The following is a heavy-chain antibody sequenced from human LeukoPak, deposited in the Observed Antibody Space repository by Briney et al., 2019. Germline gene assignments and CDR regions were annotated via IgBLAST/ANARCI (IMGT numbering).Heavy chain of an antibody. CDR1: GFTLSNYW. V-gene: IGHV3-7*01. Sequence: GGSLRLSCVASGFTLSNYWMSWVRQAPGKGLEWLANMKEDGSARYYVDSMKGRFTISRDNAKNSLYPQMNSLRAEDTAVYYCAREQGWSDSYYGMDVWGQGTTVTVSS. J-gene: IGHJ6*02. CDR3: AREQGWSDSYYGMDV. CDR2: MKEDGSAR.